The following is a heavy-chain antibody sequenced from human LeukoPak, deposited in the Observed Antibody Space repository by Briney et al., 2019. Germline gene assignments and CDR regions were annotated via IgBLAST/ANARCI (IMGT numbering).Heavy chain of an antibody. CDR3: AREFGGTVTTIPGY. V-gene: IGHV1-2*02. CDR2: INPNSGGT. CDR1: GYTFTGYY. Sequence: ASVKVSCKASGYTFTGYYMHWVRQAPGQGVEWMGWINPNSGGTNYAQKFQGRVTMTRDTSISTAYMELSRLRSDDTAVYYCAREFGGTVTTIPGYWGQGTLVTVSS. J-gene: IGHJ4*02. D-gene: IGHD4-11*01.